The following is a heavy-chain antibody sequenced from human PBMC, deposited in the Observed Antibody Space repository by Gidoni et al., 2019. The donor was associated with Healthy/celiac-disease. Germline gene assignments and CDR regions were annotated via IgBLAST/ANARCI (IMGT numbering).Heavy chain of an antibody. V-gene: IGHV3-21*01. Sequence: EVQLVESGGGLVKPGGSLRLSCAASGFTFSSYSMNWVRQAPGKGLEWVSSISSSSSYIYYADSVKGRFTISRDNAKNSLYLQMNSLRAEDTAVYYCARSKLLDYDFWSGYYIDWGQGTLVTVSS. CDR2: ISSSSSYI. D-gene: IGHD3-3*01. CDR1: GFTFSSYS. CDR3: ARSKLLDYDFWSGYYID. J-gene: IGHJ4*02.